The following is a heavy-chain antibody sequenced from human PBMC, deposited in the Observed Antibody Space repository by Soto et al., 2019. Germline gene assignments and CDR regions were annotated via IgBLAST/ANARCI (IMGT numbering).Heavy chain of an antibody. J-gene: IGHJ3*02. D-gene: IGHD3-22*01. CDR2: IIPIFATA. CDR3: AIGTDSYDNIGYDGTFDI. V-gene: IGHV1-69*01. CDR1: GGTFSSYA. Sequence: QVQLVQSGAEVKKPGSSVKVSCKASGGTFSSYAFNWVRQAPGQGLAWMGGIIPIFATASNAQKFQGRVTITADESTSTAYMELSRLRSEYTAVYYCAIGTDSYDNIGYDGTFDIWGQGTRVTVSS.